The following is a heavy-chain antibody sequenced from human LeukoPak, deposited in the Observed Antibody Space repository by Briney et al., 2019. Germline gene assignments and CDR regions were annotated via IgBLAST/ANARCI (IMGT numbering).Heavy chain of an antibody. D-gene: IGHD2-2*01. CDR1: GDSISTYY. CDR3: AGGPTSSFDY. J-gene: IGHJ4*02. Sequence: SETLSLTCTVSGDSISTYYWSWIRQPPGKGLEWIGYLYYTGSTNYNPSLKSRVTISVDRSKKQFSLKVSSVTAADTAVCYCAGGPTSSFDYWGQGTLVTVSS. CDR2: LYYTGST. V-gene: IGHV4-59*08.